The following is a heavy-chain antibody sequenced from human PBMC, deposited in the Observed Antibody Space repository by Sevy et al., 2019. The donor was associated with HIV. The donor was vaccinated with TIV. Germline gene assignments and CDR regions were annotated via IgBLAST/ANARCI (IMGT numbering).Heavy chain of an antibody. CDR3: ARDLVGATSD. D-gene: IGHD1-26*01. CDR1: GFTFSSYV. Sequence: GGSLRLSCAASGFTFSSYVMRWVRQAPGKGLEWVALIWDDGSDKYYADSVKGRFTISRDTSKNMSYLQMNSLRPEDTAVYYCARDLVGATSDWGQGTLVTVSS. CDR2: IWDDGSDK. J-gene: IGHJ4*02. V-gene: IGHV3-30*04.